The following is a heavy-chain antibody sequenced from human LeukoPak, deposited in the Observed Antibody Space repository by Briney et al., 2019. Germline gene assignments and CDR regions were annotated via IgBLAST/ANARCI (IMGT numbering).Heavy chain of an antibody. J-gene: IGHJ4*02. CDR3: ALGPSGWGYSFGHPFDY. Sequence: GGSLRLSCAASGFPFSSYEMNSVRRAPGKGLEWLSYIGSSAKTIYYADSVKGRFTISRGNAEKSLYLQMNSLTAEDTALYYCALGPSGWGYSFGHPFDYWGQGTLVTVSS. V-gene: IGHV3-48*03. CDR1: GFPFSSYE. D-gene: IGHD3-3*01. CDR2: IGSSAKTI.